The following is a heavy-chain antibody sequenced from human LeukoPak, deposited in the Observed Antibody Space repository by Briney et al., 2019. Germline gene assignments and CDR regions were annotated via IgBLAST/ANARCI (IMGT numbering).Heavy chain of an antibody. V-gene: IGHV3-23*01. Sequence: GGSLRLSCAASGFTFSGYAMSWVRQAPGKGLEWVSGISGSGGSTYYADSVKGRFTISRDNSKNTLCLQMNSLRAEDTAVYYCAKSYDYIWGSYRFNWFDRWGQGTLVTVSS. CDR3: AKSYDYIWGSYRFNWFDR. CDR2: ISGSGGST. D-gene: IGHD3-16*02. CDR1: GFTFSGYA. J-gene: IGHJ5*02.